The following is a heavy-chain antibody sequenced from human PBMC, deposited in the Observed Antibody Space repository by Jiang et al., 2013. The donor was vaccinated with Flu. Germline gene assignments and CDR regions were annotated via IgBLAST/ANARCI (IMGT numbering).Heavy chain of an antibody. D-gene: IGHD2-8*01. CDR1: GYNFANPW. V-gene: IGHV5-10-1*01. Sequence: GAEVKKPGESLRISCKVSGYNFANPWITWVRQMPGKGLEWMGRVDLRDSYTNYNPSFQGHVTISADTSASTAYLHWSSLAASDTAVYYCARHNGASAHQRALPGNNWFRPLGPGNPGPPSP. CDR2: VDLRDSYT. CDR3: ARHNGASAHQRALPGNNWFRP. J-gene: IGHJ5*02.